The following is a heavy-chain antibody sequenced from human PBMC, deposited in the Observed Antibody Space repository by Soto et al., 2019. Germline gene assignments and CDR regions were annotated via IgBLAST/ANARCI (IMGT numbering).Heavy chain of an antibody. J-gene: IGHJ3*02. D-gene: IGHD1-26*01. V-gene: IGHV1-69*06. Sequence: QVQLVQSGAEVKKPGSSVKVSCKASGGTFNSYAINWVRQAPGQGLEWMGGIIPIFGTANYAQKCQGRVTITADKSTSTAHMELSSLRSEGTAVYYCAGGYRSYSGFDAFDIWGQGTMVTVSS. CDR3: AGGYRSYSGFDAFDI. CDR2: IIPIFGTA. CDR1: GGTFNSYA.